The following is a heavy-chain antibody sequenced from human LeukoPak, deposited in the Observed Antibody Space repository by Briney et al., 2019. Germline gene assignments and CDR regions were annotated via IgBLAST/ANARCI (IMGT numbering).Heavy chain of an antibody. CDR3: ARSQTLFSIGSSSPDGYYFDY. CDR2: IIPIFGTA. J-gene: IGHJ4*02. Sequence: EASVKVSCKASGGTFSSYAISWVRQAPGQGLEWMGGIIPIFGTANYAQKFQGRVTITTDESTSTAYMELSSLRSEDTAVYYCARSQTLFSIGSSSPDGYYFDYWGQGTLVTVSS. V-gene: IGHV1-69*05. CDR1: GGTFSSYA. D-gene: IGHD6-6*01.